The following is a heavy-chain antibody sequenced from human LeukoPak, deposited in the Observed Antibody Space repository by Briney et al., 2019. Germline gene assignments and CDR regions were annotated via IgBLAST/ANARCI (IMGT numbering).Heavy chain of an antibody. V-gene: IGHV1-18*04. CDR1: GYTFTGYY. CDR2: ISAYNGNT. D-gene: IGHD3-10*01. J-gene: IGHJ4*02. Sequence: GASVKVSCKASGYTFTGYYMHWVRQAPGQGLEWMGWISAYNGNTNYAQKLQGRVTMTTDTSTSTAYMELRSLRSDDTAVYYCASFGEYDYWGQGTLVTVSS. CDR3: ASFGEYDY.